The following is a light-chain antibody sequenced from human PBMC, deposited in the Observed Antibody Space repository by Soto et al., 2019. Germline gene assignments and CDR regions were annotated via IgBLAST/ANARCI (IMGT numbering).Light chain of an antibody. Sequence: QSVVTQPPSASGALGQRVTISCSGGSSNFGRNNMTWYQHLPGTAPKVLIYSDDHRPSGVPARFSGSKSGTSASLAISGLQSEDEADYYCAAWDDNLNVVVFGGGTKVTVL. CDR2: SDD. CDR3: AAWDDNLNVVV. CDR1: SSNFGRNN. J-gene: IGLJ2*01. V-gene: IGLV1-44*01.